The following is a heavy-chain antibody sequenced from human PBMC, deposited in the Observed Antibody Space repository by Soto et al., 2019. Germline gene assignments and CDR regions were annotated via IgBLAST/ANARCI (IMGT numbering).Heavy chain of an antibody. CDR1: GFTFSSYA. V-gene: IGHV3-23*01. Sequence: GGSLRLSCAASGFTFSSYAMSWVRQAPGKGLEWVSTISGSDGRTYSTDSVKGRFTISRDNSRNTAYLQRNSLRVEDTAVYYCAKGVSQYTPLALFDYWGRGTLVTVSS. CDR2: ISGSDGRT. D-gene: IGHD5-18*01. CDR3: AKGVSQYTPLALFDY. J-gene: IGHJ4*02.